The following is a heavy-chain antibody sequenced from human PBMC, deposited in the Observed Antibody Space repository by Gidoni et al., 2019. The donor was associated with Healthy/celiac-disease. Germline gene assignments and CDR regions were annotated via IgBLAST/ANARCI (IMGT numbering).Heavy chain of an antibody. CDR3: AREYGSGSLNWFDP. J-gene: IGHJ5*02. Sequence: QVQLVESGGGVVQPGRSLRLSCAASGFTFRSYGMHWVRQAPGKGLEWVAVIWYDGSNKYYADSVKGRFTISRDNSKNTLYLQMNSLRAEDTAVYYCAREYGSGSLNWFDPWGQGTLVTVSS. CDR2: IWYDGSNK. D-gene: IGHD3-10*01. V-gene: IGHV3-33*01. CDR1: GFTFRSYG.